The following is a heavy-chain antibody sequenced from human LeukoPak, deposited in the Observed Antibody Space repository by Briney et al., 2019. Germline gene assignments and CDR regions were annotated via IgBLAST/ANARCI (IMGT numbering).Heavy chain of an antibody. J-gene: IGHJ4*02. CDR2: ISSSSSYI. D-gene: IGHD1-1*01. CDR1: GFTFSSYS. V-gene: IGHV3-21*01. Sequence: GGSLRLSCAASGFTFSSYSMNWVHQAPGKGLEWVSSISSSSSYIYYADSVKGRFTISRDNAKNSLYLQMNSLRAEDTAVYYCARDQTTYYFDYWGQGTLVTVSS. CDR3: ARDQTTYYFDY.